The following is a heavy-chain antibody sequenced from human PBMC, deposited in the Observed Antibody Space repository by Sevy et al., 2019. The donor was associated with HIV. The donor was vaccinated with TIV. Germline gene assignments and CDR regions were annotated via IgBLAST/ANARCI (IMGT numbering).Heavy chain of an antibody. CDR2: IQTSGHT. V-gene: IGHV4-4*07. D-gene: IGHD3-10*01. CDR1: GDSISTYY. CDR3: ARGLGRGGSGSYFDP. Sequence: SGTLSLTCIVSGDSISTYYWSWIRQSAGRGLEWIGRIQTSGHTNYNPSLKSRVTMSVDTSKNQFSLKLSSVTAADTAVYYCARGLGRGGSGSYFDPWGQGTLVTVSS. J-gene: IGHJ5*02.